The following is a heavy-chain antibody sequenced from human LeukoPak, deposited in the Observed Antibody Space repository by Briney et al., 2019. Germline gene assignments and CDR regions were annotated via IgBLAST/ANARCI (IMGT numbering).Heavy chain of an antibody. CDR2: IYPGDSDT. Sequence: GESLKISCKGSGYSFTSYWIGWVRQMPGKGLEWMGIIYPGDSDTRYSPSFQGQVTISADKSISTAYLQWSSLKASDTAMYYCARHWLEESSYNWFDPWGQGTLVTVSS. D-gene: IGHD3-10*01. J-gene: IGHJ5*02. CDR1: GYSFTSYW. CDR3: ARHWLEESSYNWFDP. V-gene: IGHV5-51*01.